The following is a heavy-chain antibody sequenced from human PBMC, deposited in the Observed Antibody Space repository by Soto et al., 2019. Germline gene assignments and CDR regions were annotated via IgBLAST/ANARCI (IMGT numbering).Heavy chain of an antibody. CDR2: ISGSGGST. D-gene: IGHD3-16*02. Sequence: GGSLRLSCAASGFTFSSYAMSWVRQAPGKGLEWVSAISGSGGSTYYADSVKGRFTISRDNSKNTLYLQMNSLRAEDTAVYYCAKEIWGSYRYTEPSLGYMDVWGKGTTVTVSS. V-gene: IGHV3-23*01. J-gene: IGHJ6*03. CDR3: AKEIWGSYRYTEPSLGYMDV. CDR1: GFTFSSYA.